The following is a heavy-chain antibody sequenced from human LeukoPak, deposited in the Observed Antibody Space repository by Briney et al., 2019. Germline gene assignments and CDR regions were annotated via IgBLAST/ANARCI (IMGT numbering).Heavy chain of an antibody. Sequence: GGSLRLSCAASGFTFNSYAMSWVRQAPGKGLEWVSAIGGSGGSTYYADSVKGRFTISRDNSKNTLYLQMNSLRAEDTAVYYCAKDLSYDFWRGYSLDYWGQGTLVTVSS. D-gene: IGHD3-3*01. CDR2: IGGSGGST. J-gene: IGHJ4*02. V-gene: IGHV3-23*01. CDR1: GFTFNSYA. CDR3: AKDLSYDFWRGYSLDY.